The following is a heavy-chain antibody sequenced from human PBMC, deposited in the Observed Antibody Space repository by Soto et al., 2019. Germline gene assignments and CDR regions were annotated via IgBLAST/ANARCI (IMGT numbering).Heavy chain of an antibody. J-gene: IGHJ5*02. V-gene: IGHV4-30-4*01. D-gene: IGHD2-2*01. CDR2: IYHTGTT. Sequence: QVQLQESGPGLVKPSQTLSLTCTVSGGSISNVGYFWSWIRQPPGKGLEWIGFIYHTGTTYYNSSRRSRVSISIDTSKSQFSLKLNSVTAADTAVYYCARVMAAMQNWLDPGGQGTLVTVSP. CDR1: GGSISNVGYF. CDR3: ARVMAAMQNWLDP.